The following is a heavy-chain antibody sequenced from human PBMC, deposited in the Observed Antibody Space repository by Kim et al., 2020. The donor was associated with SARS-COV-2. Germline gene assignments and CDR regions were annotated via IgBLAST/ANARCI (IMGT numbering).Heavy chain of an antibody. CDR3: ARDIASYSSGWIYDYYGMDV. CDR2: ISYDGSNK. CDR1: GFTFSSYG. D-gene: IGHD6-19*01. J-gene: IGHJ6*02. V-gene: IGHV3-30*04. Sequence: GGSLRLSCAASGFTFSSYGMHWVRQAPGKGLEGVAGISYDGSNKNYGDSVNGRFNISRDNSKNTLYLQMNSLRAEDTAVYYCARDIASYSSGWIYDYYGMDVWGQGTTVTVSS.